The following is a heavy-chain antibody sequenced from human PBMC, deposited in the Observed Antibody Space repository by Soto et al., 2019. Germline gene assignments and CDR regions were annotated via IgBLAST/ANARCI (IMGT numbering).Heavy chain of an antibody. CDR1: GYTFTNSG. CDR3: ARLQVSATPYYFDF. Sequence: ASVKVSCKASGYTFTNSGFSWVRQAPGQGLEWVGWIKVNNGNTNYSQKFQGRVTMTRDTSASTAYLDLSSLRSEDTAIYYCARLQVSATPYYFDFWGPGTLVTV. D-gene: IGHD2-15*01. V-gene: IGHV1-18*01. CDR2: IKVNNGNT. J-gene: IGHJ4*02.